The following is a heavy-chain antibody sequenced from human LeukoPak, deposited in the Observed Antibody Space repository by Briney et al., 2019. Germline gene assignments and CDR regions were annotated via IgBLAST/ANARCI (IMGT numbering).Heavy chain of an antibody. J-gene: IGHJ6*03. Sequence: PGGSLRLSCAASGFTFSSYAMSWVRQAPGKGLEWVSAISGSGGSTYYADSVKGRFTISRDNSKNTLYLQMNSLRAEDTAVYYCAKDFYGDLSYYYYYYMDVWGKGTTVTASS. D-gene: IGHD4-17*01. V-gene: IGHV3-23*01. CDR2: ISGSGGST. CDR1: GFTFSSYA. CDR3: AKDFYGDLSYYYYYYMDV.